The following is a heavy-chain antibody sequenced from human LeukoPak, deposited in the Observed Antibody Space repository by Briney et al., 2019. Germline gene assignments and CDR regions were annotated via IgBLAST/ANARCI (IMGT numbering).Heavy chain of an antibody. Sequence: SVKVSCKASGGTFSSYAISWVRQAPGQGLEWMERIIPIRGIANYAQKFQGRVTITADKSTSTAYMELSSLRSEDTAVYYCARAEQFSIAAAGTGLHFQHWGQGTLVTVSS. D-gene: IGHD6-13*01. V-gene: IGHV1-69*04. CDR2: IIPIRGIA. CDR3: ARAEQFSIAAAGTGLHFQH. CDR1: GGTFSSYA. J-gene: IGHJ1*01.